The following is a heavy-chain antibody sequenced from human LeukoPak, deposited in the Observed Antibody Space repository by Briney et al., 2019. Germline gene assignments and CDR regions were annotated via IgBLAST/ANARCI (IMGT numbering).Heavy chain of an antibody. CDR2: IYTSGST. J-gene: IGHJ4*02. V-gene: IGHV4-61*09. Sequence: SQTLSLTCTVSADSISRGSYYWTWLRQPAGKGLEWIGHIYTSGSTNYNPSLKSRVTISVDTSKNQFSLKLSSVTAADTAVYYCAREFSYWGQGTLVTISS. CDR1: ADSISRGSYY. CDR3: AREFSY.